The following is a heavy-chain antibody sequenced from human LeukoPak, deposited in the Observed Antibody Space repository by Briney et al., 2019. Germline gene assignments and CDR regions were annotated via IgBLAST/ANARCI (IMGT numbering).Heavy chain of an antibody. J-gene: IGHJ4*02. Sequence: PSETLSLTCTVSGGSISSYYWSWIRQPAGKGLEWIGRIYTSGSTNYNPSLKSRVTMSVDTSKNQFSLKLSSVTAADTAVYYRAGGIVATKFDYWGQGTLVTVSS. CDR2: IYTSGST. D-gene: IGHD5-12*01. CDR3: AGGIVATKFDY. CDR1: GGSISSYY. V-gene: IGHV4-4*07.